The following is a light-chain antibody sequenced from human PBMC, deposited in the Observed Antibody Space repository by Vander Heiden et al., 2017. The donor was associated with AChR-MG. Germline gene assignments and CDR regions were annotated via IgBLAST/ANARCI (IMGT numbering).Light chain of an antibody. J-gene: IGKJ1*01. Sequence: DIVMTQSPVTLSASPGERSSLSCRASQNIRSNLAWFQQKSGQAPRLLIYDASTRATGIPLRFSGSGSGTEFTLIINNLQLEDSGVYFCQQDNNWPRTFGQGTKV. V-gene: IGKV3D-15*01. CDR1: QNIRSN. CDR3: QQDNNWPRT. CDR2: DAS.